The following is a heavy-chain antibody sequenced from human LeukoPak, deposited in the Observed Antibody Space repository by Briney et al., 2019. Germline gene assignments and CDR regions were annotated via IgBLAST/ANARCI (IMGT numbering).Heavy chain of an antibody. CDR2: ISYSGST. Sequence: SETLSLTCTVSGGSFSSSSYFWGWIRQPPGKGLEWIGTISYSGSTYYNPSLKSRVTISVDTSKNQFSLKLRSVTAADTAVYYCAKEYVGSLFYYGMDVWGQGTMLTVSS. CDR1: GGSFSSSSYF. D-gene: IGHD1-26*01. V-gene: IGHV4-39*02. CDR3: AKEYVGSLFYYGMDV. J-gene: IGHJ6*02.